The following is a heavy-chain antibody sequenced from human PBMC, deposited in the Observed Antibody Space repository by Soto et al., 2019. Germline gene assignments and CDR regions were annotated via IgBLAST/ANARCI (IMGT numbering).Heavy chain of an antibody. V-gene: IGHV3-30-3*01. CDR1: GFTFSSYA. CDR3: AREAPYYDFWSGAPFDP. D-gene: IGHD3-3*01. J-gene: IGHJ5*02. Sequence: LRLSCAASGFTFSSYAMHWVRQAPGKGLEWVAVISYDGSNKYYADSVKGRFTISRDNSKNTLYLQMNSLRAEDTAVYYCAREAPYYDFWSGAPFDPWGQGTLVTVSS. CDR2: ISYDGSNK.